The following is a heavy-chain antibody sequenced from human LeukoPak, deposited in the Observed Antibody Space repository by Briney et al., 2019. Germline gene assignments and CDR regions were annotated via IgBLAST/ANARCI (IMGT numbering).Heavy chain of an antibody. D-gene: IGHD2-2*01. Sequence: GTSLRLSCVASEFTFAKYSMHWIRQVPGKGLEWVALVSYDGGNKYYADSVKGRFTISRDNSKNTLYLQMNSLRAEDTAVYYCAKDRYCSSISCPSFDYWGQATLVTVSS. CDR1: EFTFAKYS. CDR2: VSYDGGNK. V-gene: IGHV3-30*18. J-gene: IGHJ4*02. CDR3: AKDRYCSSISCPSFDY.